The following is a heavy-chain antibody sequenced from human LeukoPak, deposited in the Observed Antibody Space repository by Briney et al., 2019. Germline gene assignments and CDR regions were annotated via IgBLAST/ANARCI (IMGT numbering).Heavy chain of an antibody. CDR3: ATSAAVGGVKWFDP. CDR2: IYTDQDT. V-gene: IGHV4-4*07. Sequence: PSETLSLTCNVYGCSISSYYWSWIPQTAGKGLEWIERIYTDQDTDYNPSLKSRVTISVDKSRNHLFLNLNSVTAADTAVYYCATSAAVGGVKWFDPWGQGTLVTVSS. J-gene: IGHJ5*02. D-gene: IGHD6-19*01. CDR1: GCSISSYY.